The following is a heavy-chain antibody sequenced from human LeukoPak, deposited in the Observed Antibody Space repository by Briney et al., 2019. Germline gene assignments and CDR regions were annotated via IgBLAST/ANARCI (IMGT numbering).Heavy chain of an antibody. D-gene: IGHD6-19*01. Sequence: PGGSLRLSCAASGFTFSSFWMSWVRQAPGNGLVGVANIKQDDSEKYYVHSVKGPFTISRDNTKNSLYLQMNSLSAADVYLYYWARDLSPVASSSAAYFDYWGQGTLVTVSS. J-gene: IGHJ4*02. V-gene: IGHV3-7*01. CDR2: IKQDDSEK. CDR3: ARDLSPVASSSAAYFDY. CDR1: GFTFSSFW.